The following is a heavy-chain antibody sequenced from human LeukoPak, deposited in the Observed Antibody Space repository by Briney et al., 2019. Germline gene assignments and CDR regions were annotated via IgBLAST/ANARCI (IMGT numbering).Heavy chain of an antibody. Sequence: SETLSLTCTVSGGSISSGDYYWSWLRQPPGKGLEWIGYIYSSGSTYYNPSLKSRVTISVDTSKNQFFLKLSSVTAADTAVYYCARASRGVAYCSGGSCYPGTFDPWGQGTLVTVSS. D-gene: IGHD2-15*01. CDR3: ARASRGVAYCSGGSCYPGTFDP. CDR1: GGSISSGDYY. J-gene: IGHJ5*02. V-gene: IGHV4-30-4*01. CDR2: IYSSGST.